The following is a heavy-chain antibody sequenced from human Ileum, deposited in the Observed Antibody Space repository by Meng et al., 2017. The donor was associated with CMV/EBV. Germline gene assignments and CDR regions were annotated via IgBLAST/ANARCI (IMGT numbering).Heavy chain of an antibody. CDR2: IRYDGSIK. J-gene: IGHJ6*02. D-gene: IGHD4-11*01. CDR1: GFTLDSFG. V-gene: IGHV3-30*02. CDR3: AKDLDYMGGMDV. Sequence: GSLRLSCVASGFTLDSFGMHWVRQAPGKGLEWVAFIRYDGSIKYYAHSVKGRFTISRDNSKNTLYLQMRSLTSEDRGVYYCAKDLDYMGGMDVWGQGTTVTVSS.